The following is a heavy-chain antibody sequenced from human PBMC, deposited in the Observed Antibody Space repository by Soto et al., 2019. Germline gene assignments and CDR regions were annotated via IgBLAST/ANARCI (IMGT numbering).Heavy chain of an antibody. Sequence: PGESLKISCTASGFTFGDYAMSWFRQAPGKGLEWVGFIRSKAYGGTTEYAASVKGRFTISRDDSKSIAYLQMNSLKTEDTAVYYCTRYYYDSSGYYSHDAFDIWGQGTMVTVSS. CDR2: IRSKAYGGTT. CDR3: TRYYYDSSGYYSHDAFDI. CDR1: GFTFGDYA. D-gene: IGHD3-22*01. V-gene: IGHV3-49*03. J-gene: IGHJ3*02.